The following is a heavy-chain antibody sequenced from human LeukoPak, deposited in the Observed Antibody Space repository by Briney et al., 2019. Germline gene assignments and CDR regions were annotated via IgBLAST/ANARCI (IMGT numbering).Heavy chain of an antibody. CDR3: ARVGSSSWYYFDY. D-gene: IGHD6-13*01. CDR1: GGSISSGGYS. V-gene: IGHV4-30-2*01. J-gene: IGHJ4*02. CDR2: IYHSGST. Sequence: SQTLSLTCAVSGGSISSGGYSWSWIRQPPGKGLEWIGYIYHSGSTYYNPSLKSRVTISVDRSKNQFSLKLSSVTAADTAVYYCARVGSSSWYYFDYWGQGTLVSVSS.